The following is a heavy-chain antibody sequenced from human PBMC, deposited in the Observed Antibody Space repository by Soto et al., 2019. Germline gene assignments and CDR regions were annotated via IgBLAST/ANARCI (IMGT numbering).Heavy chain of an antibody. V-gene: IGHV3-15*01. CDR1: GFTFIYAW. CDR3: TIDNNWSDDSYYFDY. Sequence: GGSLRLSCAASGFTFIYAWMSWVRQAPGKGLEWVGRIKSKTDGGTTDYAAPVKGRFTISRDDSKNTLYLQMNSLKTEDTALYYCTIDNNWSDDSYYFDYWGQGTLVTVSS. J-gene: IGHJ4*02. CDR2: IKSKTDGGTT. D-gene: IGHD1-20*01.